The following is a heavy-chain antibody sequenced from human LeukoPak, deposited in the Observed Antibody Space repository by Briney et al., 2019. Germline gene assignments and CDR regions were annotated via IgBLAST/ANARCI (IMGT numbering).Heavy chain of an antibody. CDR3: AKVPSSLSGAGQRYFDY. Sequence: PGGSLRLSCAASGFTFSSYAMHWVRQAPGKGLEWVAVISYDGSNKYYADSVKGRFIISRDNSKSTLYLQMNSLRAEDTAVYYCAKVPSSLSGAGQRYFDYWGQGTLVTVSS. V-gene: IGHV3-30-3*01. D-gene: IGHD6-19*01. J-gene: IGHJ4*02. CDR1: GFTFSSYA. CDR2: ISYDGSNK.